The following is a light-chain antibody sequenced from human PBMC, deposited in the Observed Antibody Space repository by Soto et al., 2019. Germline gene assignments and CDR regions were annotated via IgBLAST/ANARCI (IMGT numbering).Light chain of an antibody. Sequence: TQTIQTPSSVSASVGDRVTISCRASHGISSWLAWYQQKPGKAPKLLIYAASSLQSGVPSRFSGSGSGTDFTLTISSLQPEDFGTYYYQHGNSFPPAFVQGTRLEIK. V-gene: IGKV1-12*01. CDR1: HGISSW. CDR3: QHGNSFPPA. CDR2: AAS. J-gene: IGKJ5*01.